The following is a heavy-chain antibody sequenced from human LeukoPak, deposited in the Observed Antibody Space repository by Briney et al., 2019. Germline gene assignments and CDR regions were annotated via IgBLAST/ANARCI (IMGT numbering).Heavy chain of an antibody. Sequence: SETLSLTCAVSDYSISSAYYWSWIRQPAGKGLEWIGRIYTSGSTNYNPSLKSRVTISVDTSKNQFSLKLSSVTAADTAVYYCAREAVGWDYFDYWGQGTLVTVSS. CDR3: AREAVGWDYFDY. V-gene: IGHV4-61*02. CDR1: DYSISSAYY. CDR2: IYTSGST. D-gene: IGHD2-15*01. J-gene: IGHJ4*02.